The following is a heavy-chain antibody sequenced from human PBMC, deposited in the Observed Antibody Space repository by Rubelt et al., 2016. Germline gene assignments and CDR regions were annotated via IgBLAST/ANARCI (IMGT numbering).Heavy chain of an antibody. CDR3: AKEGSIADDY. V-gene: IGHV3-30*18. D-gene: IGHD6-6*01. CDR2: ISYGGTNT. J-gene: IGHJ4*02. Sequence: VQLVESGGGLVQPGGSLRLSCAASGFTFSSYWMTWVRQAPGKGLEWVAVISYGGTNTYYADSVKSRFTISSENSKNTLYLQMDSLRTEDTAVYYCAKEGSIADDYWGQGTLVTVSS. CDR1: GFTFSSYW.